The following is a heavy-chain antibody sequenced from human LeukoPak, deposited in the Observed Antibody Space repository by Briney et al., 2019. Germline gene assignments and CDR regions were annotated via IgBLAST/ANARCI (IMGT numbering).Heavy chain of an antibody. J-gene: IGHJ4*02. CDR2: ISSSGGRT. CDR3: AKGPDSGNYEEFDY. V-gene: IGHV3-23*01. Sequence: GGSLRLSCAASGFTFSSYAMSWVRQAPGKGLEWVSVISSSGGRTYCADSVKGRFTISRDNSKNTLYLQMNSLRAEDTAVYYCAKGPDSGNYEEFDYWGQGTLVTVSS. D-gene: IGHD1-26*01. CDR1: GFTFSSYA.